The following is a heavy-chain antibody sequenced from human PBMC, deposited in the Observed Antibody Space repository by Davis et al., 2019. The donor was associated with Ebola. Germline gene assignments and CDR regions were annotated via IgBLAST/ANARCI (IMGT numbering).Heavy chain of an antibody. Sequence: SVKVSCKASGGTFSSYAITWVRQAPGQGLEWMGGIIPTFGAPTYAQRFQGRVTITADESTRTAYMELSSLTSEDTAVYFCARRGVIWGIYGMDVWGQGTTVTVSS. D-gene: IGHD3-16*01. CDR2: IIPTFGAP. V-gene: IGHV1-69*13. CDR3: ARRGVIWGIYGMDV. J-gene: IGHJ6*02. CDR1: GGTFSSYA.